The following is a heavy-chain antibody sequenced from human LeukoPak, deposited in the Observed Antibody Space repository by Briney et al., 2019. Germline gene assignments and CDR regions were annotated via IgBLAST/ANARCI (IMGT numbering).Heavy chain of an antibody. CDR2: IYYSGST. Sequence: SETLSLTCTVSGRSMSSYYWIWIRQPPGKGLEWIGYIYYSGSTNYNPSLKSRVTISVDTSKNQFSLKLSSVTAADTAVYYCARDRRVRGVGIDYWGQGTLVTVSS. CDR3: ARDRRVRGVGIDY. V-gene: IGHV4-59*01. J-gene: IGHJ4*02. D-gene: IGHD3-10*01. CDR1: GRSMSSYY.